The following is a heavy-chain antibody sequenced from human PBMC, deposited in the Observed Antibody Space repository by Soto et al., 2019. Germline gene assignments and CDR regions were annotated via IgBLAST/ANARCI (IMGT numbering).Heavy chain of an antibody. Sequence: SETLSLTCRVSGGSISNYEYYWSWIRHPPGGGLEWIGHIYYTGSTSYNPSLRGRLTISLDTSKNEFSLKLTSVTAAETAVYYCARDQSHPPDFFDSWGQGTMVTVYS. V-gene: IGHV4-30-4*01. CDR3: ARDQSHPPDFFDS. J-gene: IGHJ4*02. CDR1: GGSISNYEYY. CDR2: IYYTGST.